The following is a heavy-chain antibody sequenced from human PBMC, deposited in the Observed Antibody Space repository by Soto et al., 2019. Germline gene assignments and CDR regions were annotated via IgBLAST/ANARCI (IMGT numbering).Heavy chain of an antibody. Sequence: QVQLVQSGAEVKKPGASVKVSCKASGYSFTTYAMHWVRQAPGQRLEWMGWINAGNGDTKYSQKFQGRVTITRDTSATTAYMELSSLRSEDTAVYYCARDSRGLVVVTTDKYFQHWGQGTLVSVSS. V-gene: IGHV1-3*01. J-gene: IGHJ1*01. CDR3: ARDSRGLVVVTTDKYFQH. CDR1: GYSFTTYA. CDR2: INAGNGDT. D-gene: IGHD2-21*02.